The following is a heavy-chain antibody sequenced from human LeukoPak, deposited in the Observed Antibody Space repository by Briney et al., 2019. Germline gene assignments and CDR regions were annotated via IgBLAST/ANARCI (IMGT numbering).Heavy chain of an antibody. CDR2: FDPEDGET. Sequence: ASVKVSCKVSGYTLTELSMHWVRQAPGKGLEWMGGFDPEDGETIYAQKFQGRVTMTEDTSTDTAYMELSSLRSEDTAVYYCATDPPNDYGDYDDAFDIWGQETMVTVSS. CDR1: GYTLTELS. CDR3: ATDPPNDYGDYDDAFDI. J-gene: IGHJ3*02. V-gene: IGHV1-24*01. D-gene: IGHD4-17*01.